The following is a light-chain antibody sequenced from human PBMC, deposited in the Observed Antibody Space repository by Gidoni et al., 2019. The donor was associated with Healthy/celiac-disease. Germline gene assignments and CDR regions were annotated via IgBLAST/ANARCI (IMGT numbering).Light chain of an antibody. V-gene: IGKV1-27*01. CDR1: QGISSY. CDR2: SAS. J-gene: IGKJ4*01. CDR3: QRNYEAPLT. Sequence: DIQLTQSPSSLSASVGEIVTITCRVSQGISSYLNWYLQKPGKVPKLLIYSASNFQSGVPSRFSGSGSVTDFTLSISSLLPEDVVAYYGQRNYEAPLTFGGGTKVEIK.